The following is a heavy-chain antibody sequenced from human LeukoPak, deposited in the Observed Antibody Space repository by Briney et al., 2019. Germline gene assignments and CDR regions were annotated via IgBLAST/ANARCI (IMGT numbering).Heavy chain of an antibody. V-gene: IGHV4-39*07. CDR1: GGSISSSSYY. CDR3: ARSVPAYYYDSSGYYLHFDY. CDR2: IYYTGST. Sequence: SETLSLTCTVSGGSISSSSYYWGWIRQPPGKGLEWIGSIYYTGSTYYNPSLKSRVTISVDTSKNQFSLKLSSVTAADTAVYYCARSVPAYYYDSSGYYLHFDYWGQGTLVTVSS. D-gene: IGHD3-22*01. J-gene: IGHJ4*02.